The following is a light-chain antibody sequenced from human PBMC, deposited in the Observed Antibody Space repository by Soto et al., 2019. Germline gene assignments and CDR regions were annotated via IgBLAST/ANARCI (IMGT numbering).Light chain of an antibody. CDR3: CSYTTRSTWV. V-gene: IGLV2-14*01. Sequence: QSALTQPASVSGSPGQSITISCTGTSSDVGGYNYVSWYQQHPPKAPKLMIYEVSNRPSGVSNRFSGSKSGNTASLTISGLQADDEADYYCCSYTTRSTWVFGGGTKLTVL. J-gene: IGLJ3*02. CDR1: SSDVGGYNY. CDR2: EVS.